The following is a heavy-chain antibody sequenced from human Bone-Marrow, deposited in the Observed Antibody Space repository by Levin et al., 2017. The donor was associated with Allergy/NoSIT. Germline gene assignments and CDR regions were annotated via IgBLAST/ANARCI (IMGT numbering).Heavy chain of an antibody. D-gene: IGHD5-24*01. Sequence: KAGESLKISCKASGYTLTSHDLTWVRQAPGQGLEWVGWISPNSGATNYAQRLQGRVTLTRDTSTSTAYMEMWSLTSDDTAVYYCVRGGYRTGYNPWGQGTLVTVSS. CDR2: ISPNSGAT. J-gene: IGHJ5*02. V-gene: IGHV1-18*01. CDR3: VRGGYRTGYNP. CDR1: GYTLTSHD.